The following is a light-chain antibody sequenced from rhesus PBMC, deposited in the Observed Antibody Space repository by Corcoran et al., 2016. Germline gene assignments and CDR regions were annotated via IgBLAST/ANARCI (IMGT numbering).Light chain of an antibody. J-gene: IGLJ1*01. Sequence: QAATTQPPSVSGSPGQSVTISCTGTSSDVGGYNYVSWYQQHPGKAPKLMIYGVSKRPSGVSDRFSGSKSGNTASLTISGLQAEDEADYYCCSYTTSSTYIFGAGTRLTVL. V-gene: IGLV2S7*01. CDR3: CSYTTSSTYI. CDR2: GVS. CDR1: SSDVGGYNY.